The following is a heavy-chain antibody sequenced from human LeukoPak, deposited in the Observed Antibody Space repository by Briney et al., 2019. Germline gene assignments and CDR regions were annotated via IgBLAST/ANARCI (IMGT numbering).Heavy chain of an antibody. CDR1: GLSLSTSGVG. D-gene: IGHD6-19*01. V-gene: IGHV2-5*02. J-gene: IGHJ4*02. CDR3: AHSSYSSGWYGPVRYFDY. Sequence: SGPTLVKPTETLTLTCTFSGLSLSTSGVGVGWIRQPPGKALEWLALIYWDDDKRYSPSLKSRLTITKDTSKNQVVLTMTNMDPVDTATYYCAHSSYSSGWYGPVRYFDYWGQGALVTVSS. CDR2: IYWDDDK.